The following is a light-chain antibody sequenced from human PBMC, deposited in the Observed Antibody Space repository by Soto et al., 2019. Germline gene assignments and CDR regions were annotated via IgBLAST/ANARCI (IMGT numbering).Light chain of an antibody. Sequence: EIVMTQSPDTLYVSPGERATLSCRAIQSVSSTYLAWYQHKPGQAPRLLIYDTSTRATGIPARFSGSGSGTEFTLTISSLQSEDFAVYYCQQYNNWPPITFGQGTRLEIK. V-gene: IGKV3-15*01. J-gene: IGKJ5*01. CDR1: QSVSSTY. CDR2: DTS. CDR3: QQYNNWPPIT.